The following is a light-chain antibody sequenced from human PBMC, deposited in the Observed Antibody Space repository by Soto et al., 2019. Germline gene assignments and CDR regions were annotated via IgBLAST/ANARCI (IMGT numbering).Light chain of an antibody. V-gene: IGKV1-27*01. CDR1: QGISNY. Sequence: DIQMTQSPSSLSASVGDRVTITCRASQGISNYLAWYQQKPGKVPKLLIYAASTLPSGVPSRFSGSGSGTDFTLPISSLQPEYVATYYCQKYNSAPQTFGQGAKVEIK. J-gene: IGKJ1*01. CDR2: AAS. CDR3: QKYNSAPQT.